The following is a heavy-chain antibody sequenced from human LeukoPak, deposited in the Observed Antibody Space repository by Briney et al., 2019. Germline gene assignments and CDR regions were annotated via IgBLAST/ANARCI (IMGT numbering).Heavy chain of an antibody. CDR2: ISYDGSNK. D-gene: IGHD3-9*01. V-gene: IGHV3-30*04. Sequence: GRSLRLSCAASGFTFSSYAMHWVRQAPAKGLEWVAVISYDGSNKYYADSVKGRFTISRDNSKNTLYLQMNSLRAEDTAVYYCARFRGYDILTGYYPLDYWGQGTLVTVSS. J-gene: IGHJ4*02. CDR3: ARFRGYDILTGYYPLDY. CDR1: GFTFSSYA.